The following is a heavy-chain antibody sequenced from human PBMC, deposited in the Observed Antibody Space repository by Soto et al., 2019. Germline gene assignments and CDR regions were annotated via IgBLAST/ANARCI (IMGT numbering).Heavy chain of an antibody. J-gene: IGHJ4*02. D-gene: IGHD3-16*01. Sequence: SETLSLTCTVSGGSISSYYWSWIRQPPGKGLEWIGYIYYSGSTNYNPSLKSRVTISVDTSKNQFSLKLSSVTAADTAVYYCARRRGTRFDYWGQGTLVTVSS. CDR3: ARRRGTRFDY. CDR1: GGSISSYY. V-gene: IGHV4-59*01. CDR2: IYYSGST.